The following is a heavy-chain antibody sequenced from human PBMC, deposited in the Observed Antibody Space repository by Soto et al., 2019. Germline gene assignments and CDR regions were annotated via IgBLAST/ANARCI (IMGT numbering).Heavy chain of an antibody. D-gene: IGHD3-22*01. Sequence: SETLSLTCTVSGGSVSSNSYSWGWIRQSPGKGLEWIGTIYSSENTYYNPSLLSRVTISVDTSKNEFSLRLSSVTAADTAVYYCARLHYYDSSGYYARYYYYGMDVWGQGTTVTVSS. V-gene: IGHV4-39*01. CDR3: ARLHYYDSSGYYARYYYYGMDV. J-gene: IGHJ6*02. CDR2: IYSSENT. CDR1: GGSVSSNSYS.